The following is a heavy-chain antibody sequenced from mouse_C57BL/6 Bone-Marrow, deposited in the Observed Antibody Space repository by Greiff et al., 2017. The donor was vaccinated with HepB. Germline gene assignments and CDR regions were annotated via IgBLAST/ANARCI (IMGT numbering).Heavy chain of an antibody. CDR3: AIYGSSYGGDY. V-gene: IGHV14-3*01. CDR2: IDPANGNT. J-gene: IGHJ2*01. Sequence: VQLQQSVAELVRPGASVKLSCTASGFNIKNPYMHWVKQRPEQGLEWIGRIDPANGNTKYAPKFQGKATITADTSSNTAYLQLSSLTSEDTAIYYCAIYGSSYGGDYWGQGTTLTVSS. CDR1: GFNIKNPY. D-gene: IGHD1-1*01.